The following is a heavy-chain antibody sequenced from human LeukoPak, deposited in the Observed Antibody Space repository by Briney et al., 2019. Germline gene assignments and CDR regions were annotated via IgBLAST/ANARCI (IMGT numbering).Heavy chain of an antibody. CDR3: ARDTPGGYSSGWYPFDY. CDR1: GFTFSSYW. V-gene: IGHV3-7*01. CDR2: IKQDGSEK. Sequence: GGSLRLSCAASGFTFSSYWMSWVRQAPGKGLEWVANIKQDGSEKYYVDSVKGRFTISRDNAKNSLYLQMNSLRAEDTAVYYCARDTPGGYSSGWYPFDYWGQGTLVTVSS. J-gene: IGHJ4*02. D-gene: IGHD6-19*01.